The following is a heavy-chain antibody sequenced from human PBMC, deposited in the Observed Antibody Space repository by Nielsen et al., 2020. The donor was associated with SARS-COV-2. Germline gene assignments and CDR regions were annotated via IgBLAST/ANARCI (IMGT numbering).Heavy chain of an antibody. D-gene: IGHD5-18*01. CDR2: ISYDGSNK. CDR3: AKGGGADTAMVSHY. V-gene: IGHV3-30*18. CDR1: GFTFSSYG. Sequence: GGSLRLSCAASGFTFSSYGMHWVRQAPGKGLEWVAVISYDGSNKYYADSVKGRFTISRDNSKNTLYLQMNSLRAEDTAVYYCAKGGGADTAMVSHYWGQGTLVTVSS. J-gene: IGHJ4*02.